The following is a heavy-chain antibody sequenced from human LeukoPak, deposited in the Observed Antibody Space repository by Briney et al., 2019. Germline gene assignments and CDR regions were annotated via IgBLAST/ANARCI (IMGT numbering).Heavy chain of an antibody. J-gene: IGHJ4*02. Sequence: GGSLRLSCAASGFTFSSYSMNWVRQAPGKGLEWVSSISSSGSYIYYADSVKGRFTISRDNAKNSLYLQMNSLRAEDTAVYYCARGYCSSTSCPSDYWGQGTLVTVSS. V-gene: IGHV3-21*01. CDR1: GFTFSSYS. CDR3: ARGYCSSTSCPSDY. D-gene: IGHD2-2*01. CDR2: ISSSGSYI.